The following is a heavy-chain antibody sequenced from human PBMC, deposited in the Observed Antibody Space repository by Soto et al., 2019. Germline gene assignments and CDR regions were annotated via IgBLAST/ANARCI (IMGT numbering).Heavy chain of an antibody. Sequence: SETLPRTGSVSGVSISSYYWSWIRQPPGKGLEWMGYIYYSGSTNYNPSLKSRVTISGDTSKNQFYLKLSSVTAADTAVYYCARDNIAVAGDAFDIWGQGTMVTVSS. J-gene: IGHJ3*02. CDR2: IYYSGST. CDR3: ARDNIAVAGDAFDI. V-gene: IGHV4-59*01. CDR1: GVSISSYY. D-gene: IGHD6-19*01.